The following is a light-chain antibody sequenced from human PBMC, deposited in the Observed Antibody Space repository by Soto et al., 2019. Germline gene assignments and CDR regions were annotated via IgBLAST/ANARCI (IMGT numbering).Light chain of an antibody. CDR1: SSNIGNNY. V-gene: IGLV1-47*01. CDR3: AAWDDSLSGPV. Sequence: QSVLTQPPSASGTPGQRVTISCSGSSSNIGNNYVYWYQQLPETAPKLLIYRNSQRPSGVPDRFSDSKSGTSASLAISGLRSEDEADYYCAAWDDSLSGPVFGGGTKVTVL. CDR2: RNS. J-gene: IGLJ2*01.